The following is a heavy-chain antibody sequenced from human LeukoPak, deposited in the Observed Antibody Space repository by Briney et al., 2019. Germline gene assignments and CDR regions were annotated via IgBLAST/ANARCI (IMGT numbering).Heavy chain of an antibody. Sequence: KPGGSLRLSCAASGFTVSSNYMSWVRQAPGKGLEWVSVIYSGGSTYYADSVKGRFTISIDNSKNTLYLQMNSLRAEDTAVYYCARDHYDSSGSGHWGQGTLVTVSS. J-gene: IGHJ4*02. D-gene: IGHD3-22*01. V-gene: IGHV3-66*01. CDR1: GFTVSSNY. CDR3: ARDHYDSSGSGH. CDR2: IYSGGST.